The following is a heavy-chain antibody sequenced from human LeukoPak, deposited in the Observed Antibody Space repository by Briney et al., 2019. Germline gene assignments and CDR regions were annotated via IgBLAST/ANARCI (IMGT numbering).Heavy chain of an antibody. Sequence: PGGSLGLSCAASGFTFSSYWMSWVRQAPGRGLEWVANIKQDGSEKYYVDSVKCRFTISRDIAKNSLYLQMNNLRAEDTAVYYCATHSSNWYFECWGQGTLVTVSS. CDR1: GFTFSSYW. CDR3: ATHSSNWYFEC. CDR2: IKQDGSEK. J-gene: IGHJ4*02. V-gene: IGHV3-7*01. D-gene: IGHD6-13*01.